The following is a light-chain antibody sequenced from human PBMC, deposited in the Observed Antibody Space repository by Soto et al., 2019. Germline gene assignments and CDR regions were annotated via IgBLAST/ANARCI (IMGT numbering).Light chain of an antibody. V-gene: IGKV1-5*03. CDR1: QTISSW. J-gene: IGKJ4*01. Sequence: DIQMTQSPSTLSGSVGDRVTITCRASQTISSWLAWYQQKPGKAPTLLIYKASTLKSGVPSRFSGSGSGTDFTLTISSLQPEDFATYYCQQVYVYPSTFGGGTKV. CDR3: QQVYVYPST. CDR2: KAS.